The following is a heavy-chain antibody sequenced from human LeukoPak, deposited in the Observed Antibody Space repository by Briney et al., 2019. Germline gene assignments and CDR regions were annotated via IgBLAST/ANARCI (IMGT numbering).Heavy chain of an antibody. D-gene: IGHD6-13*01. Sequence: GASVKVSCKASGYTFTSYGISWVRQAPGQGLEWMGWISGYNGNTNSAQKLQGRVSMTTDTSTSTAYMELRSLRSDDTAVYYCARGPSRLYSSSWSSDYWGQGTLVTVSS. V-gene: IGHV1-18*01. CDR2: ISGYNGNT. CDR3: ARGPSRLYSSSWSSDY. J-gene: IGHJ4*02. CDR1: GYTFTSYG.